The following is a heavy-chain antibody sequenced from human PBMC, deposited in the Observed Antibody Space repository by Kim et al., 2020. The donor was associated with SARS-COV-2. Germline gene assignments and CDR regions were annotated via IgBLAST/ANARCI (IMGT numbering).Heavy chain of an antibody. CDR3: ARDWEMPVWGDPHY. D-gene: IGHD3-16*01. J-gene: IGHJ4*02. V-gene: IGHV1-69*04. Sequence: AQKFQGRVTITAEKSTSTAYMELSSLRSEDTAVYYCARDWEMPVWGDPHYWGQGTLVTVSS.